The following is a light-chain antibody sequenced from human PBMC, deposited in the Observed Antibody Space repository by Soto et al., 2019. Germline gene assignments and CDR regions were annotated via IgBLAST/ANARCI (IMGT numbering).Light chain of an antibody. CDR3: KQANILPPV. CDR2: SAT. Sequence: IEMTQSPSSVSASVGDRVTITCRASQDIRSRLAWYQHKPGQAPNLLIYSATTLQSGVPYRFIGSGSVTYVTLTISSVQPEDVASYYCKQANILPPVFGEGTRVE. V-gene: IGKV1-12*01. J-gene: IGKJ4*01. CDR1: QDIRSR.